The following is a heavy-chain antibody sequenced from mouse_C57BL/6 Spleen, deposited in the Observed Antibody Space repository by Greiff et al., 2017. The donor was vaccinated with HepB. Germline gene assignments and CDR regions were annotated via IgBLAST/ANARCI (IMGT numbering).Heavy chain of an antibody. J-gene: IGHJ4*01. V-gene: IGHV2-2*01. CDR3: ARKFSNWDFYAMDY. Sequence: VMLVESGPGLVQPSQSLSITCTVSGFSLTSYGVHWVRQSPGKGLEWLGVIWSGGSTDYNAAFISRLSISKDNSKSQVFFKMNSLQADDTAIYYCARKFSNWDFYAMDYWGQGTSVTVSS. CDR2: IWSGGST. CDR1: GFSLTSYG. D-gene: IGHD4-1*02.